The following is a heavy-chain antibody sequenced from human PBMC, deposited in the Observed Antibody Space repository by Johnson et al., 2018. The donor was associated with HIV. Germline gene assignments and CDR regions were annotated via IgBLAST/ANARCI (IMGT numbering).Heavy chain of an antibody. Sequence: VQLVESGGVVVQPGGSLRLSCAASGFTFDDYTMHWVRQAPGKGLEWVSLISWDGGSTYYAASVKGRFTISRDNSKNSLYLQMNSLRTEDTALYYCTTVLTVDAFDIWGQGTMVTVSS. D-gene: IGHD4-11*01. CDR3: TTVLTVDAFDI. V-gene: IGHV3-43*01. CDR2: ISWDGGST. CDR1: GFTFDDYT. J-gene: IGHJ3*02.